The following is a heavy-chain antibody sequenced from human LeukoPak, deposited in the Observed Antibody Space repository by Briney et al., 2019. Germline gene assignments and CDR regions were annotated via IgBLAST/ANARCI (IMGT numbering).Heavy chain of an antibody. J-gene: IGHJ5*02. CDR2: IYYSGST. Sequence: SETLSLTCTVSGGSISSYYWSWIRQPPGKGLEWIGYIYYSGSTNYNPSLKSRVTISVDTSKNQFSLKLSSVTAADTAVYYCAREFSDYDILTGYYRNNRFDPWGQGTLVTVSS. V-gene: IGHV4-59*01. CDR3: AREFSDYDILTGYYRNNRFDP. D-gene: IGHD3-9*01. CDR1: GGSISSYY.